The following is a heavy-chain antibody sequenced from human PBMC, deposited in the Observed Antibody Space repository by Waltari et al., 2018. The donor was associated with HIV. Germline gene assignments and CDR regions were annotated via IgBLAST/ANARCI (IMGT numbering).Heavy chain of an antibody. V-gene: IGHV3-15*01. CDR3: RSGIVRTTDY. J-gene: IGHJ4*02. CDR2: IKSKTDGGTT. Sequence: EVQLVESGGGLVKTGGSLRLSFAASGFTLNNAWMNWVRQAPGKGLEWVGRIKSKTDGGTTDYAAPVKGRFTISRDDSKNTVNLQMNSLKAEDTAVYFCRSGIVRTTDYWGQGTLVTVSS. CDR1: GFTLNNAW. D-gene: IGHD1-26*01.